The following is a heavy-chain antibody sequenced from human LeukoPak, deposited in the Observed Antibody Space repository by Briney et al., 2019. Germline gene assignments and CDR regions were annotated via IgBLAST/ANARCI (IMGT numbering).Heavy chain of an antibody. D-gene: IGHD3-3*01. V-gene: IGHV1-46*01. J-gene: IGHJ4*02. CDR2: INPSGGST. CDR1: GYTFTSYY. CDR3: ARAPSATTIFGVVTTDY. Sequence: GASVKVSCKASGYTFTSYYMHWVRQAPGQGLEWMGIINPSGGSTSYAQKFQGRVTMTRDTSTSTVYMELSSLRSEDTAVYHCARAPSATTIFGVVTTDYWGQGTLVTVSS.